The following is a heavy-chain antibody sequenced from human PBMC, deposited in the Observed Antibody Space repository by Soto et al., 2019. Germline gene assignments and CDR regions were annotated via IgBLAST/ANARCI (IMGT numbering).Heavy chain of an antibody. CDR2: VSHDGRNT. Sequence: VPLVESGGGVVQPGRSLRLSCAASGFTFSDYAMHWVRQAPGKGLVWVAVVSHDGRNTHYADSVEGRFTISRDSSKNTVSLEMTSLRAEDTAVYYCAKGGRQWLVTSDFNYWGQGALVTVSS. CDR3: AKGGRQWLVTSDFNY. CDR1: GFTFSDYA. J-gene: IGHJ4*02. D-gene: IGHD6-19*01. V-gene: IGHV3-30*18.